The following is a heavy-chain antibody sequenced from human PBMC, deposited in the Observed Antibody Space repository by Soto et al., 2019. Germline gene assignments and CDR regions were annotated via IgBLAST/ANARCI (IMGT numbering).Heavy chain of an antibody. CDR2: IYYSGST. Sequence: SETLSLTCTVSGGSISSGGYYWSWIRQHPGKGLEWIGYIYYSGSTYYNPSLKSRVTISVDTSKNQFSLKLSSVTAADTAVYYCARGVDTAMVTGYYYYGMDVWGQGTTVTVSS. CDR1: GGSISSGGYY. D-gene: IGHD5-18*01. CDR3: ARGVDTAMVTGYYYYGMDV. V-gene: IGHV4-31*03. J-gene: IGHJ6*02.